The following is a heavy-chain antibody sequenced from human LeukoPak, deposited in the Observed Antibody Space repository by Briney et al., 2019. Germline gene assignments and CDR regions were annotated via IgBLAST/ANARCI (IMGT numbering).Heavy chain of an antibody. D-gene: IGHD2-21*01. CDR1: GFTFSSYS. CDR2: INQDGSKQ. V-gene: IGHV3-7*01. Sequence: GGSLRLSCAASGFTFSSYSMNWVRQAPGKGLEWVANINQDGSKQNYVDSVKGRFTVSRDNAQNSLYLQMHSLRAEDTAVYYCARDPDILLGVNFDYWGQGALVIVSS. CDR3: ARDPDILLGVNFDY. J-gene: IGHJ4*02.